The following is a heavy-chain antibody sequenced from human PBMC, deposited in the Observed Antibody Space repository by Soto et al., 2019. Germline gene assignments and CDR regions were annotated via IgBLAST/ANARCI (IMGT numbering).Heavy chain of an antibody. J-gene: IGHJ4*02. V-gene: IGHV4-31*03. D-gene: IGHD1-20*01. Sequence: SETLSLTCTVSGGSVSSGGYYWSWIRQHPGEGLEWIGYIYYSGSTYYNPSLKSRVTISVDTSKNQFSLKLSSVTAADTAVYYCARDSDTRYFDYWGQGTLVTAPQ. CDR2: IYYSGST. CDR1: GGSVSSGGYY. CDR3: ARDSDTRYFDY.